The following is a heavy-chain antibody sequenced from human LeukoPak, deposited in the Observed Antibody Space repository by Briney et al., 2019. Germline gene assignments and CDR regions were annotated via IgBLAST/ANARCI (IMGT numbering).Heavy chain of an antibody. V-gene: IGHV4-61*02. CDR3: AATIFGVVILADAFDI. CDR2: IYTNGGA. J-gene: IGHJ3*02. D-gene: IGHD3-3*01. CDR1: GGSVTSGNYY. Sequence: SETLSLTCTVSGGSVTSGNYYWNWIRQPAGKGLEWIGRIYTNGGASYNPSLKSRVTISIDASKNQFSLKLSSVTAADTAVYYCAATIFGVVILADAFDIWGQGTMVTVSS.